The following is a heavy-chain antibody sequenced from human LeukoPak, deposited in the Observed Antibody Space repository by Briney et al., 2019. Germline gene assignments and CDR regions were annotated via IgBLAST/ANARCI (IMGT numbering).Heavy chain of an antibody. CDR3: ARGQVDFWRRYSYWYFDL. CDR2: INHSGST. D-gene: IGHD3-3*01. CDR1: GGSFSGYY. J-gene: IGHJ2*01. Sequence: SETLSLTCAVYGGSFSGYYWTWFRQPPGNRLEWIGEINHSGSTNYNPSLTSRVTISVDASQSQFSLNLKSVTATDAAVYYCARGQVDFWRRYSYWYFDLWGRGTLVAVSS. V-gene: IGHV4-34*01.